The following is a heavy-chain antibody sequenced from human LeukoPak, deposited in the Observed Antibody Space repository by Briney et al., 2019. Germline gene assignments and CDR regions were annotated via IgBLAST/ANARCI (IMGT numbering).Heavy chain of an antibody. CDR2: ISSSSSTI. J-gene: IGHJ6*02. CDR1: GFTFSSYS. Sequence: GGSLRLSCAASGFTFSSYSMNWVRQAPGKGLEWVSYISSSSSTIYYADSVKGRFTISRDNAKNSLYLQMNSLRAEDTAVYYCARDSYLQTYYDILTGYYPGEGMDVWGQGTTVTVSS. CDR3: ARDSYLQTYYDILTGYYPGEGMDV. V-gene: IGHV3-48*04. D-gene: IGHD3-9*01.